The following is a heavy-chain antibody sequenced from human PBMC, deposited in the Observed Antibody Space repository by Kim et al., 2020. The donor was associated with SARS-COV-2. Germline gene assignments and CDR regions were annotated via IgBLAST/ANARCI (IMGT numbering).Heavy chain of an antibody. J-gene: IGHJ4*02. V-gene: IGHV4-34*01. Sequence: SETLSLTCAVSGGSFSGYYWCWICQPPGTGLEWMGDINLSGSTNYNPSLTSRITISVETSTNQCYLTLSPVTAADTAVYCCARDNGKGYYGSGSDFDYWGQGTLVTVSS. CDR1: GGSFSGYY. CDR3: ARDNGKGYYGSGSDFDY. D-gene: IGHD3-10*01. CDR2: INLSGST.